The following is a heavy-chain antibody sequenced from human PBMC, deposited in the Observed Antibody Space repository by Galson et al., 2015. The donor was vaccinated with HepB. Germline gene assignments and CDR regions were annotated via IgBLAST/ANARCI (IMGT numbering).Heavy chain of an antibody. CDR1: GYTLTDFS. Sequence: SVKVSCKVSGYTLTDFSMHWVRQAPGKGLEWMGGFDPEDGETIYAQKFQGGVTMTEDTSTDTAYMELSSLRSEDTAVYYCATVIRLDAFDIWGQGTMVTVSS. CDR3: ATVIRLDAFDI. V-gene: IGHV1-24*01. J-gene: IGHJ3*02. D-gene: IGHD3-16*01. CDR2: FDPEDGET.